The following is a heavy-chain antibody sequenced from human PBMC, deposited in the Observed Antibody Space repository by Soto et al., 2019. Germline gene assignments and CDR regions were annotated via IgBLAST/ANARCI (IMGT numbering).Heavy chain of an antibody. CDR2: ISAYNGNT. CDR3: ARLGYCSGGSCYRIDWFDP. D-gene: IGHD2-15*01. V-gene: IGHV1-18*01. CDR1: GYTFTSYG. Sequence: ASVTVSCKASGYTFTSYGISWVRQAPGQGLEWMGWISAYNGNTNYAQKLQGRVTMTTDTSTSTAYMELRSLRSDDTAVYYCARLGYCSGGSCYRIDWFDPWGQGTLVTVSS. J-gene: IGHJ5*02.